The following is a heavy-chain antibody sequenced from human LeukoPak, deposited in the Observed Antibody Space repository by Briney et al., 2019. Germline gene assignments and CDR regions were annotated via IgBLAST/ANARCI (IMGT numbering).Heavy chain of an antibody. J-gene: IGHJ3*02. CDR2: ISSSSSTI. CDR1: GFTFSSYS. CDR3: AREVEHAFDI. Sequence: PGGSLRLSCAASGFTFSSYSKNWVRQAPGKGLEWVSYISSSSSTIYYADSVKGRFTISRDNAKNSLYLQMNSLRAEDTAVYYCAREVEHAFDIWGQGTMVTVSS. V-gene: IGHV3-48*01. D-gene: IGHD1-1*01.